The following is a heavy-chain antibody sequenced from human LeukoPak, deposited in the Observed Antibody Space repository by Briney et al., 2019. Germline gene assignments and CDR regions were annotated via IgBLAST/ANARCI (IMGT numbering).Heavy chain of an antibody. Sequence: GGSLRLSCAASGFTFSSYAMHWVRQAPGKGLEWVAVISYDGSNKYYADSVKGRFTISRDNSKNTLYLQMNSVRAEDTAVYYCAREQNDGYFDYWGQGTLVTVSS. J-gene: IGHJ4*02. V-gene: IGHV3-30-3*01. CDR2: ISYDGSNK. CDR3: AREQNDGYFDY. D-gene: IGHD1-1*01. CDR1: GFTFSSYA.